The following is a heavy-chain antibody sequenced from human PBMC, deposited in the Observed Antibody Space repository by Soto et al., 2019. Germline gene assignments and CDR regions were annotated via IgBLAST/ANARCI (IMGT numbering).Heavy chain of an antibody. D-gene: IGHD3-10*01. CDR1: GYTFTSYE. Sequence: QVQLVQSGAEVKKPGASMKVSCKASGYTFTSYEIKWVRQATGQGLEWMGWMNPNSGNTGYAQKFQGRVTMTRHTSTSTAYMELSSLRSEDPAVYCCARERGSGSYYTPWFDPWGQGTLVTVSS. V-gene: IGHV1-8*01. CDR3: ARERGSGSYYTPWFDP. CDR2: MNPNSGNT. J-gene: IGHJ5*02.